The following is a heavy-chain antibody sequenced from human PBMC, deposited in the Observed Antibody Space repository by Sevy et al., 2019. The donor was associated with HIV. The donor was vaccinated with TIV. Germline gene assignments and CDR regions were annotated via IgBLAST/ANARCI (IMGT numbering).Heavy chain of an antibody. CDR3: ARGEYFGELGNWFDP. J-gene: IGHJ5*02. V-gene: IGHV3-11*01. Sequence: GESLKISCAASGFTFSDYYMSWIHQAPGKGLEWVSYISGSATFIHYADSLQGRFTISRDNAKNSLYLQMNSLRAEDTAVYYCARGEYFGELGNWFDPWGQGTLVTVSS. CDR2: ISGSATFI. D-gene: IGHD3-10*01. CDR1: GFTFSDYY.